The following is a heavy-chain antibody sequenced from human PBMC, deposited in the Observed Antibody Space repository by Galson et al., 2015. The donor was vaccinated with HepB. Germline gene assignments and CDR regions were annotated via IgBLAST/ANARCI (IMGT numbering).Heavy chain of an antibody. Sequence: SLRLSCAASGFTLSSYNMYWVRQAPGEGLEWVSSISSNSVYIYYADSLKGRFTISRDNAKNSLYLQMNSLRAEDTALYYCAREAAVAGNVVGVVSDYWGQGTLVTVSS. D-gene: IGHD6-19*01. CDR2: ISSNSVYI. J-gene: IGHJ4*02. V-gene: IGHV3-21*04. CDR3: AREAAVAGNVVGVVSDY. CDR1: GFTLSSYN.